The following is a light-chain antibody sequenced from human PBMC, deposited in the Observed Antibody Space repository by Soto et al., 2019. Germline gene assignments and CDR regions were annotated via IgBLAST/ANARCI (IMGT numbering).Light chain of an antibody. CDR2: LNSDGSH. J-gene: IGLJ2*01. Sequence: QSVLTQSPSASASLGASVKLTCTLSSGHSSYAIAWHQQQPEKGPRYLMKLNSDGSHSKGDGIPDRFSGSSSGAERYLTISSLQSEDEADYYCQTWCTGFVVFGGGTKVTVL. CDR1: SGHSSYA. V-gene: IGLV4-69*01. CDR3: QTWCTGFVV.